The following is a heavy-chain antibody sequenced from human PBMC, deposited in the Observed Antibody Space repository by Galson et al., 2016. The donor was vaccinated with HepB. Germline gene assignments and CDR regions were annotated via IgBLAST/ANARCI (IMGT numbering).Heavy chain of an antibody. CDR3: VRHPNIITVFFDP. D-gene: IGHD6-19*01. CDR1: GDSITTPQFY. J-gene: IGHJ5*02. Sequence: SETLSLTCTVSGDSITTPQFYWGWIRQSPGKEPEWIGSISFSGSPYYSPSLKSRLTISMDTPNNAFSLRLASVSVADTALYFCVRHPNIITVFFDPWGQGTLVTVSS. CDR2: ISFSGSP. V-gene: IGHV4-39*01.